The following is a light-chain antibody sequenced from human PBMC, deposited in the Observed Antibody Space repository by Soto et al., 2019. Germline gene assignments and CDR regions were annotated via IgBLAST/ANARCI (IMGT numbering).Light chain of an antibody. J-gene: IGKJ5*01. CDR3: QQRRNWPPIT. CDR1: QSVDIY. Sequence: ETVLTQSPATLSLSPGERATLSCRASQSVDIYLAWYQQKPGQAPRLLIYDASNRATGIPARFSSSGSGTDFTLIISSLEPEDFAVYYCQQRRNWPPITFGQGTRLEIK. CDR2: DAS. V-gene: IGKV3-11*01.